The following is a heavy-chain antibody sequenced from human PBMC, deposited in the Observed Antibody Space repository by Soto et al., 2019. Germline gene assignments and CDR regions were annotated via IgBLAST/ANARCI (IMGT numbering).Heavy chain of an antibody. D-gene: IGHD2-2*01. J-gene: IGHJ6*02. Sequence: ASVKVSCKVSVYTLTELSMHWVRQAPGKGLEWMGGFDPEDGETIYAQKFQGRVTMTEDTSTDTAYMELSSLRSEDTAVYYCATSQRALVPALDVWGQGTTVTVSS. CDR1: VYTLTELS. CDR2: FDPEDGET. CDR3: ATSQRALVPALDV. V-gene: IGHV1-24*01.